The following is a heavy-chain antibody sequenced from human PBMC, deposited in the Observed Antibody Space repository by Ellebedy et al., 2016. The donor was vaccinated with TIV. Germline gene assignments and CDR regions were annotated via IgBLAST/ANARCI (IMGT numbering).Heavy chain of an antibody. CDR1: GFTFSSYF. V-gene: IGHV3-64*01. CDR3: ARDKDVGYGFDP. D-gene: IGHD5-12*01. CDR2: ISGKGDIT. Sequence: PGGSLRLSCAASGFTFSSYFMHWVRQAPGMGLEYLASISGKGDITYYANSVKGRFTISRDNSKNTLYLQLGSLGGEDMAVYYCARDKDVGYGFDPWGQGTLVTFSS. J-gene: IGHJ5*02.